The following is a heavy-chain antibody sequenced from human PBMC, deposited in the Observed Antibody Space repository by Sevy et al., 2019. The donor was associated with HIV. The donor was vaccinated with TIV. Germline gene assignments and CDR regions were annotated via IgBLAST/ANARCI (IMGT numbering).Heavy chain of an antibody. CDR1: GFSFNKYG. CDR2: IAYDGGNK. J-gene: IGHJ4*02. D-gene: IGHD1-26*01. Sequence: GGSLRLSCAASGFSFNKYGMHWVRQAPGEGLEWVAVIAYDGGNKYYTDSVKGRFTISRDNSKNTLYLQMNSLGAEDTAVYYCAKIPAGGSYFACFDSWGQGTLVTVSS. CDR3: AKIPAGGSYFACFDS. V-gene: IGHV3-30*18.